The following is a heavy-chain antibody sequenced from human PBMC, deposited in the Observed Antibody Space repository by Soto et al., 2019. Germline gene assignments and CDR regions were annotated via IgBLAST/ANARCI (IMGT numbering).Heavy chain of an antibody. Sequence: AGESLKISCKGSGYSFTSYWIGWVRQMPGKGLEWMGIIYPGDSDTRYSPSFQGQVTISADKSISTAYLQWSSLKASDTAMYYCASAIGYCTNGVCYRVQEYYGTDVWGQGTPVTVSS. V-gene: IGHV5-51*01. CDR3: ASAIGYCTNGVCYRVQEYYGTDV. J-gene: IGHJ6*02. CDR2: IYPGDSDT. D-gene: IGHD2-8*01. CDR1: GYSFTSYW.